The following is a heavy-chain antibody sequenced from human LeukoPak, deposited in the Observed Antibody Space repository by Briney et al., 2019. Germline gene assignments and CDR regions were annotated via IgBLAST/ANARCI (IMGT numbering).Heavy chain of an antibody. D-gene: IGHD3-10*01. J-gene: IGHJ3*02. CDR3: AKDGSVLLWFGESDAFDI. CDR2: ISGSGGST. CDR1: GFTFSSYA. V-gene: IGHV3-23*01. Sequence: GGSVRLSCAASGFTFSSYAMSWVRQAPGKGLEWVSAISGSGGSTYYADSVKGRFTISRDNSKNTLYLQMNSLRAEDTAVYYCAKDGSVLLWFGESDAFDIWGQGAMVSVS.